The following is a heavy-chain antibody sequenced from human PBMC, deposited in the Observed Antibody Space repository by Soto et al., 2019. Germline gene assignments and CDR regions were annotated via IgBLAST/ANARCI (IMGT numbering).Heavy chain of an antibody. D-gene: IGHD1-1*01. J-gene: IGHJ6*03. CDR2: INHSGST. CDR1: GGSFSGYY. CDR3: ARGTTGTTSPAEYYYYYMDV. Sequence: LSLTCAVYGGSFSGYYWSWIRQPPGKGLEWIGEINHSGSTNYNPSLKSRVTISVDTSKNQFSLKLSSVTAADTAVYYCARGTTGTTSPAEYYYYYMDVWGKGTTVTVSS. V-gene: IGHV4-34*01.